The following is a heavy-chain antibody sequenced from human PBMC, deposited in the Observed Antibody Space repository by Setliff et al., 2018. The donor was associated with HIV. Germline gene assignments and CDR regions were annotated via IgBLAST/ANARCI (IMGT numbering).Heavy chain of an antibody. D-gene: IGHD1-1*01. CDR3: AQLGMVDDFDY. J-gene: IGHJ4*02. CDR1: GFTVSSNY. Sequence: GPLRLSCAASGFTVSSNYMSWVRQAPGKGLEWIGYIYYSGSTNYNPSLKSRVTMSVDTSKNHFSLKLRSVTAADTAVYYCAQLGMVDDFDYWGQGTLV. V-gene: IGHV4-59*02. CDR2: IYYSGST.